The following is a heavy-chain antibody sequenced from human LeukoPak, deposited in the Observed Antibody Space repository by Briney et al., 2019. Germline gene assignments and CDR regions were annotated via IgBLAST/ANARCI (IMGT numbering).Heavy chain of an antibody. CDR2: ISVYNGNT. Sequence: ASVKVSCKASGYTFTSYGISWVRQAPGQGLEWMGWISVYNGNTNYAQKLQGRVTMTTDTSTSTAYMELRSLRSDDTAVYYCARDGAQPYYYGSGSQNWFDPWGQGTLVTVSS. V-gene: IGHV1-18*01. CDR1: GYTFTSYG. J-gene: IGHJ5*02. D-gene: IGHD3-10*01. CDR3: ARDGAQPYYYGSGSQNWFDP.